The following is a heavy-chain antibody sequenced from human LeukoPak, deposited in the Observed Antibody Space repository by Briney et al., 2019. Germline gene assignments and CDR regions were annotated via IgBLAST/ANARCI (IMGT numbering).Heavy chain of an antibody. D-gene: IGHD6-6*01. CDR1: GGSISSYY. V-gene: IGHV4-59*01. CDR3: ARSSIAARSNWFDP. Sequence: SETLSLTCTVSGGSISSYYWSWIRQPPGKGLEWIGYIYYSGSTNYNPSLKSRVTISVDTSKNQFSLKLSSVTAADTAVYYCARSSIAARSNWFDPWGQGTLATVSS. J-gene: IGHJ5*02. CDR2: IYYSGST.